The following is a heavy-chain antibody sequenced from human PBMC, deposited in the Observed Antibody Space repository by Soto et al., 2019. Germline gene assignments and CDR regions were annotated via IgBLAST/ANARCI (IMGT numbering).Heavy chain of an antibody. D-gene: IGHD2-2*01. CDR2: ISGSGGST. Sequence: GSLRLSCAASGFTFSSYAMSWVRQAPGKGLEWVSAISGSGGSTYYADSVKGRFTISRDNSKNTLYLQMNSLRAEDTAVYYCAKGGYCSSTSCYGYGMDVWGQGTTVTVSS. V-gene: IGHV3-23*01. CDR1: GFTFSSYA. J-gene: IGHJ6*02. CDR3: AKGGYCSSTSCYGYGMDV.